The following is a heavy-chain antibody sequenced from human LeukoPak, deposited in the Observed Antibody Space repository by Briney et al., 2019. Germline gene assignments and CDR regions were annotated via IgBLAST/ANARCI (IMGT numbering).Heavy chain of an antibody. V-gene: IGHV4-39*07. CDR2: IYYSGST. Sequence: SETLSLTCTVSGGSISSSSYYWGWIRQPPGRGLEWIGSIYYSGSTNYNPSLKSRVTISVDTSKNQFSLKLSSVTAADTAVYYCARARGYCSGGSCYNWFDPWGQGTLVTVSS. J-gene: IGHJ5*02. CDR1: GGSISSSSYY. CDR3: ARARGYCSGGSCYNWFDP. D-gene: IGHD2-15*01.